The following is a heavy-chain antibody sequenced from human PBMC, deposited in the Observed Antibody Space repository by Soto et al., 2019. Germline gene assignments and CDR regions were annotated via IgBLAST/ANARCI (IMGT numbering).Heavy chain of an antibody. CDR1: GGSISSGGYY. J-gene: IGHJ4*02. V-gene: IGHV4-31*03. D-gene: IGHD3-22*01. Sequence: PSETLSLTCTVSGGSISSGGYYWSWIRQHPGKGLEWIGYIYYSGSTYYNPSLKSRVTISVDTSKNQFSLKLSSVTAADTAVYYCARDRAHYYDSSGYAFDYWGQGTLVTVSS. CDR3: ARDRAHYYDSSGYAFDY. CDR2: IYYSGST.